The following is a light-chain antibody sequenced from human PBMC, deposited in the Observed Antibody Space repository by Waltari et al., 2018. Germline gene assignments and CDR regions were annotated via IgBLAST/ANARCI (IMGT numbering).Light chain of an antibody. CDR2: GAS. J-gene: IGKJ5*01. CDR1: QSIYDN. CDR3: QQYNNWPPIT. Sequence: EVVMTQSPATLSVSPGERATLSCRASQSIYDNLAWYQQKPAQAPRLLIYGASTRATGVPSRFRGSGSGTEFTLTISSLQSEDSAVYYCQQYNNWPPITFGQGTRLEIK. V-gene: IGKV3-15*01.